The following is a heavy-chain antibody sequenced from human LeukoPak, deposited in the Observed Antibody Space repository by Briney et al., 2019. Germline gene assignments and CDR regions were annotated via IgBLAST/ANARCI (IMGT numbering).Heavy chain of an antibody. CDR1: GGPFRGYY. J-gene: IGHJ4*02. V-gene: IGHV4-34*01. Sequence: SETLSLTCAVYGGPFRGYYRSWVRQPPGKGLEWIGEINYSGSTNYNPSLKSRVTISVDTSKNQFSLKLSSVTAADTAVYYFARGTVLGDYWGQGTLVTVSS. CDR3: ARGTVLGDY. D-gene: IGHD2-15*01. CDR2: INYSGST.